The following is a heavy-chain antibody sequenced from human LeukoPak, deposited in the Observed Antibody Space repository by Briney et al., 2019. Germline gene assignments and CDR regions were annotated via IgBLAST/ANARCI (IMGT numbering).Heavy chain of an antibody. CDR3: AREMAWRKAFDP. CDR1: GYSISSGYY. J-gene: IGHJ5*02. D-gene: IGHD5-24*01. V-gene: IGHV4-38-2*02. CDR2: IYHSGST. Sequence: NASETLSLTCTVSGYSISSGYYWGWIRQPPGKGLEWIGSIYHSGSTYYNPSLTSRVTMSVDTSKNQFSLKLSSVTAADTAVYYCAREMAWRKAFDPWGQGTLVTVSS.